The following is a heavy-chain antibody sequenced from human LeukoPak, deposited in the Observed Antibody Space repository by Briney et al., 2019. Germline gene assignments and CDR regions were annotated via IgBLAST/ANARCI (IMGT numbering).Heavy chain of an antibody. J-gene: IGHJ4*02. D-gene: IGHD2-21*02. CDR3: AKAYCGSDCYPGDY. CDR1: GFTFDDYS. V-gene: IGHV3-43*02. Sequence: GGSLRLSCVVSGFTFDDYSMHWVRQAPAKGLEWVSLIGGDGTDTYYANSVKGRFTISRDNSKKSLYLQMSNLTTEDTALYYCAKAYCGSDCYPGDYWGQGTLVTVST. CDR2: IGGDGTDT.